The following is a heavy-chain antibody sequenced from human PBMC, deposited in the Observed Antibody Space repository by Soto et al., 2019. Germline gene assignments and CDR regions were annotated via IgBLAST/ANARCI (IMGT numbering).Heavy chain of an antibody. D-gene: IGHD3-16*01. J-gene: IGHJ6*02. CDR3: ARGPMGDAYYYYYGMDV. V-gene: IGHV1-8*01. Sequence: ASVKVSCKASGYTFTSYDINWVRQATGQGLEWMGWMNPNSGNTGYAQKFQGRVTMTRNTSISTAYMELSSLRSEDTAVYYCARGPMGDAYYYYYGMDVWGQGTTVTVSS. CDR1: GYTFTSYD. CDR2: MNPNSGNT.